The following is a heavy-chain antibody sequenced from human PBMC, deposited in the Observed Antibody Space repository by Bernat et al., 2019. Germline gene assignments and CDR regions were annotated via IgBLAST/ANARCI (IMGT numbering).Heavy chain of an antibody. Sequence: EVQLLESGGGLVQPGGSLRLSCAASGFTFSSYAMSWVRQAPGKGLEWVSAIRGSGGTTYYADSVKGRFTISRDNSKNTLYLQMNSLRAEDTAVYYCAKGGSSGWHWYFDLWGRGTLVTVSS. J-gene: IGHJ2*01. CDR3: AKGGSSGWHWYFDL. CDR1: GFTFSSYA. CDR2: IRGSGGTT. D-gene: IGHD6-19*01. V-gene: IGHV3-23*01.